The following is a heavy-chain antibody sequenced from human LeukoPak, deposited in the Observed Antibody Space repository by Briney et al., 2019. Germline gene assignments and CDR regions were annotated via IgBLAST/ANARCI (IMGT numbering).Heavy chain of an antibody. V-gene: IGHV3-30*04. J-gene: IGHJ4*02. CDR3: PRQLTGYWQQD. D-gene: IGHD3-9*01. Sequence: GGSLRLSCAASGFTFSNFAMHWVRQAPGKGREWVAIISYDGSNQYYADSVKGPFTISRDSCQNTLYLQMNRLRAEDSAVYYWPRQLTGYWQQDRGQRTLVTV. CDR2: ISYDGSNQ. CDR1: GFTFSNFA.